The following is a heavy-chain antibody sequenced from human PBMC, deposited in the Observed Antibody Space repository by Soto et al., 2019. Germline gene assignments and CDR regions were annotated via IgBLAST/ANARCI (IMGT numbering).Heavy chain of an antibody. Sequence: ASVKVSCKASGYTFTSYGISWVRQAPGQGLEWMGWISAYNGNTNYAQKLQGRVTMTTDTSTSTAYMELRSLRSDDTAVYYCARDRYYDSSGYSPPDYWGQGTLVTVSS. CDR1: GYTFTSYG. CDR2: ISAYNGNT. J-gene: IGHJ4*02. CDR3: ARDRYYDSSGYSPPDY. V-gene: IGHV1-18*01. D-gene: IGHD3-22*01.